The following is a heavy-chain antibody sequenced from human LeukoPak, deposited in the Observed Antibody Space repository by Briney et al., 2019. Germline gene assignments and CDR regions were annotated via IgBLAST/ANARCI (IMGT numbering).Heavy chain of an antibody. D-gene: IGHD3-3*01. CDR3: ARETASGYLGFDF. V-gene: IGHV1-18*01. CDR2: ISAYGHT. J-gene: IGHJ4*02. CDR1: GYTFSSYG. Sequence: ASVKVSCKTSGYTFSSYGITWVRQAPGQGLEWVGWISAYGHTKLARNLQARVTVTIDTSTTTAYMELRSLSSDHPAVYFCARETASGYLGFDFWGQGTLITVSS.